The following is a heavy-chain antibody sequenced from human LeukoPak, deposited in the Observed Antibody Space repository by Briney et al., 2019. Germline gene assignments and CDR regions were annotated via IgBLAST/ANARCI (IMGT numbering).Heavy chain of an antibody. Sequence: GGSLRLSCAASGFTFGTSAMSWVRQTPEKGLEWVSTITSGDGSPYYADSVKGRFTISRDSPKNTLYLQMNSLRAEDTATYYCAKDYCRGGNCPLPFFDSWGQGTLVTVSS. CDR1: GFTFGTSA. V-gene: IGHV3-23*01. CDR3: AKDYCRGGNCPLPFFDS. J-gene: IGHJ4*02. CDR2: ITSGDGSP. D-gene: IGHD2-15*01.